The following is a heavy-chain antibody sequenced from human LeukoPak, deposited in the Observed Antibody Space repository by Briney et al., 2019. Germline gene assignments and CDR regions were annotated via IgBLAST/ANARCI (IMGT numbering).Heavy chain of an antibody. V-gene: IGHV4-39*07. J-gene: IGHJ4*02. CDR1: GGSISSSSYS. Sequence: PSETLSLTCTVSGGSISSSSYSWGWIRQPPGKGLEWIGSIYYSGSTYYNPSLKSRVTISVDTSKNQFSLKLSSVTAADTAVYYCAREMATTTQFDYWGQGTLVTVSS. CDR3: AREMATTTQFDY. CDR2: IYYSGST. D-gene: IGHD5-12*01.